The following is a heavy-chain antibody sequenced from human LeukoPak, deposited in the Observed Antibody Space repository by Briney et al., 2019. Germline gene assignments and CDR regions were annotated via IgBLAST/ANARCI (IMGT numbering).Heavy chain of an antibody. D-gene: IGHD3-10*01. CDR3: ARDGPPAGAGDFDY. Sequence: GGSLRLSCAASGFTVSTHSMGWVRQAPGQGLEWVSYIGSTAIYADSVRGRFTISRDNAENSLYLQMNSLRAEDTAVYYCARDGPPAGAGDFDYWGQGTPVTVSS. J-gene: IGHJ4*02. CDR2: IGSTAI. CDR1: GFTVSTHS. V-gene: IGHV3-48*01.